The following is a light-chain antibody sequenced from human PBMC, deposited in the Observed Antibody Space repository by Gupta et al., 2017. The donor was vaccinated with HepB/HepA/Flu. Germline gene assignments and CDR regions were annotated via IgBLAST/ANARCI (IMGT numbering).Light chain of an antibody. CDR3: QSSDSRLSGVV. CDR1: SSTIGAGYD. Sequence: QSVLTQPPSVSGAPGQRVTISCPGSSSTIGAGYDVHWYQQLPGTAPKLLIYGNSNRPSGVPDRFSGSKSGTSDSLAITGLQAEDEAEYYCQSSDSRLSGVVFGGGTKLTGL. CDR2: GNS. V-gene: IGLV1-40*01. J-gene: IGLJ2*01.